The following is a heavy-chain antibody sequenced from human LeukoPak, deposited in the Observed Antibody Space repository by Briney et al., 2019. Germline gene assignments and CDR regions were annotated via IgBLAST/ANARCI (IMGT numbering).Heavy chain of an antibody. CDR1: GFTFSSYA. CDR2: ISGSGGST. Sequence: PGGSLRPSCAASGFTFSSYAMSWVRQAPGKGLEWVSAISGSGGSTYYADSVKGRFTISRDNSKNTLYLQMNSLRAEDTAVYYCAKDTYYDSSGYYPGYFDYWAREPWSPSPQ. CDR3: AKDTYYDSSGYYPGYFDY. V-gene: IGHV3-23*01. D-gene: IGHD3-22*01. J-gene: IGHJ4*02.